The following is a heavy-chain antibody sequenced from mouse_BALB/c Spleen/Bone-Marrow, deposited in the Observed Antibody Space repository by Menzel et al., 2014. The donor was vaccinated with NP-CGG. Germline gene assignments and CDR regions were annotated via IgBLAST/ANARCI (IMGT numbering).Heavy chain of an antibody. J-gene: IGHJ3*01. Sequence: VQLQQSGAELVKPGASVKLSCTASGFNIKDTYMHWVKQRPEQGLEWIGRIDPANGNTKYDPKFQDKATITADKSSNTAYLQLSSLTSEDTAVYYCANYYYGSSLFAYWGQGTLVTVSA. CDR1: GFNIKDTY. CDR2: IDPANGNT. D-gene: IGHD1-1*01. V-gene: IGHV14-3*02. CDR3: ANYYYGSSLFAY.